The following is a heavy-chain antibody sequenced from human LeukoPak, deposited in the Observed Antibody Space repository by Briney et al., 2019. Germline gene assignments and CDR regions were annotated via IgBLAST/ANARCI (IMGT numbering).Heavy chain of an antibody. D-gene: IGHD3-10*01. CDR2: INHSGSA. CDR1: GGSISSSSYY. J-gene: IGHJ4*02. Sequence: KPSETLSLTCTVSGGSISSSSYYWGWIRQPPGKGLEWIGEINHSGSANYNPSLKSRVTISVDTSKNQFSLRLSSVTAADTAVYYCARGRTMVRGVIYSHGLHYYFDYWGQGTLVTVSS. CDR3: ARGRTMVRGVIYSHGLHYYFDY. V-gene: IGHV4-39*07.